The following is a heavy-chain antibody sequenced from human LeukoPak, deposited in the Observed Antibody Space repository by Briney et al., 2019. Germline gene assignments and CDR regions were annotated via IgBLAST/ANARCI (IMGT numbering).Heavy chain of an antibody. D-gene: IGHD5-12*01. V-gene: IGHV3-30*14. Sequence: GGSLRLSCAASGFTFSSYAMHWVRQAPGKGPEWVAVISYDGSNKYYADSVKGRFTISRDDSKNTLYLQMNSLRAEDTAVYYCARVTWLRGPLDYWGQGTLVTVSS. CDR1: GFTFSSYA. J-gene: IGHJ4*02. CDR2: ISYDGSNK. CDR3: ARVTWLRGPLDY.